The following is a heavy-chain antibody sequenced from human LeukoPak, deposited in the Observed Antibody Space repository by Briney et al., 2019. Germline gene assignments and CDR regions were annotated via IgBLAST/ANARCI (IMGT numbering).Heavy chain of an antibody. CDR2: IYSGDST. J-gene: IGHJ3*02. Sequence: GGSLRLSCAASGVTVSSNHWSWVRQAPGKGLEWISVIYSGDSTYYVDSVKGRFTISRDNSKNTLYLQMNSLRAEDTAVYYCARGIVGATSGDAFDIWGQGTMVTVSS. V-gene: IGHV3-66*01. D-gene: IGHD1-26*01. CDR3: ARGIVGATSGDAFDI. CDR1: GVTVSSNH.